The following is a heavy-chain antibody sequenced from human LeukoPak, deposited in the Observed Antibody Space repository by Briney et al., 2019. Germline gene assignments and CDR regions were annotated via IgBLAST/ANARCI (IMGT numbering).Heavy chain of an antibody. V-gene: IGHV3-48*04. CDR3: ATRSGWTFDY. CDR2: ISSSSRTI. CDR1: GFTFSSYS. Sequence: GGSLRLSCAASGFTFSSYSMNWVRQAPGKGLEWFSYISSSSRTIYYADSGKGRFTISRDNAKHSLYLQMNSLRAEDTAVYYCATRSGWTFDYWGKGTLVTVSS. D-gene: IGHD2-15*01. J-gene: IGHJ4*02.